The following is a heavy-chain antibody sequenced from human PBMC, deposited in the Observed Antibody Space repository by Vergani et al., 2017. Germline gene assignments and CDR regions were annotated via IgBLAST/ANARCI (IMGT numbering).Heavy chain of an antibody. CDR3: ARKKTYYYGSGAFDY. CDR2: SYYSGST. Sequence: QVQLQESGPGLVKPSETLSLTCTVSGGSISSYYWSWIRQPPGKGLEWIWYSYYSGSTNYNPSLKSRVTISVDTSKNQFTLKLSSVTAADTAVYYCARKKTYYYGSGAFDYWGQGTLVTVSS. CDR1: GGSISSYY. V-gene: IGHV4-59*01. D-gene: IGHD3-10*01. J-gene: IGHJ4*02.